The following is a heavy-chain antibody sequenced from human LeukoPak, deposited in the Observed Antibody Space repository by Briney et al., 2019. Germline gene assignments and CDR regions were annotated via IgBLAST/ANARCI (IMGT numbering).Heavy chain of an antibody. Sequence: GGSLRLSCAASGLTVSSNYMSWVRQAPGKGLVWDSAITGSGGGTYYADSVKGRFTISRDNSENTLYLQMKSLRAEDTAVYYCAKGLSSGWYYFDYWGQGTLVTVSS. V-gene: IGHV3-23*01. J-gene: IGHJ4*02. D-gene: IGHD6-19*01. CDR3: AKGLSSGWYYFDY. CDR1: GLTVSSNY. CDR2: ITGSGGGT.